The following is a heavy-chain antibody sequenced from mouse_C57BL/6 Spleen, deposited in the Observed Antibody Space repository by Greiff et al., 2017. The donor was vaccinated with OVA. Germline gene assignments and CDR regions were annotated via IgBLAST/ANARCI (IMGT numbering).Heavy chain of an antibody. J-gene: IGHJ3*01. CDR1: GYTFTDYY. D-gene: IGHD2-4*01. CDR3: ARAHYDYDGTLAY. CDR2: INPNNGGT. V-gene: IGHV1-26*01. Sequence: EVQGVESGRELVKPGASVKISCKASGYTFTDYYMNWVKQSPGKSLEWIGDINPNNGGTSYNQKFKGKFTLTVDKASSTAYMELRSLTSEDSAVYYCARAHYDYDGTLAYWGQGTLVTVSA.